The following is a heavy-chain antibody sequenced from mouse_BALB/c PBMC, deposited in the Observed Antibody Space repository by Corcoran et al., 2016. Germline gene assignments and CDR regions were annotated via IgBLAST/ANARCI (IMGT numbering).Heavy chain of an antibody. CDR1: GYTFTTAG. CDR3: ARFTTAYYFDY. CDR2: ITTHSGVP. D-gene: IGHD1-2*01. Sequence: QNQLVQSGSELKPPGETVRISCNASGYTFTTAGLQWVQKMPGKGLQWSGWITTHSGVPKYAEDFKGRFAFSLETSASTAYLQISNLKNEDTATDFCARFTTAYYFDYWGQGTTLTVSS. V-gene: IGHV9-4*02. J-gene: IGHJ2*01.